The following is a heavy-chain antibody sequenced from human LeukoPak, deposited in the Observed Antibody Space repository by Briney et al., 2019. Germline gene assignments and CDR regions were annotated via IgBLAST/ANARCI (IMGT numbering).Heavy chain of an antibody. J-gene: IGHJ3*02. CDR2: ISAYNGNT. CDR3: ATDPRSLYSSVGAFDI. CDR1: GYTFTSYG. Sequence: PVASVKVSCKASGYTFTSYGISWVRQAPGQGLEWMGWISAYNGNTNYAQKLQGRVTMTTDTSTSTAYMELSSLRSEDTAVYYCATDPRSLYSSVGAFDIWGQGTMVTVSS. D-gene: IGHD6-25*01. V-gene: IGHV1-18*01.